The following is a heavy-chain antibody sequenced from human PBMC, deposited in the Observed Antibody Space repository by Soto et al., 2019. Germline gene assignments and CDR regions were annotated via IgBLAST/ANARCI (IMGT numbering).Heavy chain of an antibody. Sequence: PSETLSLTCAVYGGSFSGYYWSWIRQPPGKGLEWIGEINHSGSTNYNPSLKSRVTISVDTSKNQFSLKLSSVTAADTAVYYCAVMYYYGSGSYQHHDYWGQGTLVTVSS. CDR1: GGSFSGYY. V-gene: IGHV4-34*01. CDR2: INHSGST. J-gene: IGHJ4*02. CDR3: AVMYYYGSGSYQHHDY. D-gene: IGHD3-10*01.